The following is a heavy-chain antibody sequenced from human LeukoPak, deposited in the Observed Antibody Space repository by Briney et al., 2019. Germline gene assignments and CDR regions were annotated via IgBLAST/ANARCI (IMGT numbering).Heavy chain of an antibody. Sequence: VASVKVSCKASGGAFSSYAISWVRQAPGQGLEWMGRIITILGIANYAQKFQGRATITADKSTSTAYMELSSLRSEDTAVYYCAIALDTAGTFDYSGQGTLVTVSS. D-gene: IGHD5-18*01. CDR1: GGAFSSYA. CDR2: IITILGIA. V-gene: IGHV1-69*04. J-gene: IGHJ4*02. CDR3: AIALDTAGTFDY.